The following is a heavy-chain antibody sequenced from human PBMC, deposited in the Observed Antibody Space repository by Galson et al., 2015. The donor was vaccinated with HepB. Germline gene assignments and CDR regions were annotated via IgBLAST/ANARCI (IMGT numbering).Heavy chain of an antibody. Sequence: SLRLSCAVSGFSFSRYAMHWVRQAPGKGLEWVALISYNARHNYYAEFVKGRITISRDNSKNMLYLQMNSLRVDDTAIYYCARGGYYISQDTFDYWGQGTLVIVSS. CDR2: ISYNARHN. V-gene: IGHV3-30*03. CDR3: ARGGYYISQDTFDY. D-gene: IGHD3-22*01. CDR1: GFSFSRYA. J-gene: IGHJ4*02.